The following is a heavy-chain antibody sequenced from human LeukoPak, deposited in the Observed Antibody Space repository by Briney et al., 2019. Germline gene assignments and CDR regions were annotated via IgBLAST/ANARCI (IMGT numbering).Heavy chain of an antibody. D-gene: IGHD3-16*01. J-gene: IGHJ4*02. CDR1: GFTFSDYY. CDR3: AKDLEGEEDY. Sequence: GGSLRLSCAASGFTFSDYYMSWIRQAPGKGLEWVSAISGSGGSTYYADSVKGRFTISRDNSKNTLYLQMNSLRAEDTAVYYCAKDLEGEEDYWGQGTLVTVSS. V-gene: IGHV3-23*01. CDR2: ISGSGGST.